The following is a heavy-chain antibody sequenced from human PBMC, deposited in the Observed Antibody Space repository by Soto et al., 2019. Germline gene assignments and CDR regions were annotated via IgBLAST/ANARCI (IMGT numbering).Heavy chain of an antibody. CDR1: GFIFGAHA. J-gene: IGHJ4*02. D-gene: IGHD3-16*01. CDR3: ARHGGTPDLYFDY. Sequence: GGSLRLSCAASGFIFGAHAMSWVRQAPGKGLEWVSAINWIGGSTNYADSMKGRFTISRDNAKNSLYLQMSSLGAEDTTLYYCARHGGTPDLYFDYWGQGT. V-gene: IGHV3-20*04. CDR2: INWIGGST.